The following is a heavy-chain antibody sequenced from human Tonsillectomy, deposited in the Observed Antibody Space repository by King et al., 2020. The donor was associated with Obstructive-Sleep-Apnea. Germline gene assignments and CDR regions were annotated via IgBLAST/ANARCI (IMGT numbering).Heavy chain of an antibody. Sequence: VQLVESGGGVVQPGRSLRLSCGASGFRFSSYAMHWVRQAPGKGLEWVSLISNDGSNKNYADSVKGRFTISRDNSKNTLSLQMNSLRPDDTAVYYCARVADYGDSSPPPPSWGQGTLVTVSS. CDR3: ARVADYGDSSPPPPS. J-gene: IGHJ4*02. D-gene: IGHD4-17*01. CDR2: ISNDGSNK. V-gene: IGHV3-30*04. CDR1: GFRFSSYA.